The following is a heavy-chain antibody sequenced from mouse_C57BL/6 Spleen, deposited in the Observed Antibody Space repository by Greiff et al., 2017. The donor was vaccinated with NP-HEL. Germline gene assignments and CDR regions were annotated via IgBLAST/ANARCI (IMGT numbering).Heavy chain of an antibody. J-gene: IGHJ1*03. CDR1: GYTFTTYP. D-gene: IGHD2-5*01. Sequence: VQLQQSGAELVKPGASVKMSCKASGYTFTTYPIEWMKQNHGKSLEWIGNFHPYNDDTKYNERFKGKATLTVDKSSSTVYLELIRLTSDDSAGYYCARGYSKGWYFDVWGTGTTVTVSS. CDR2: FHPYNDDT. V-gene: IGHV1-47*01. CDR3: ARGYSKGWYFDV.